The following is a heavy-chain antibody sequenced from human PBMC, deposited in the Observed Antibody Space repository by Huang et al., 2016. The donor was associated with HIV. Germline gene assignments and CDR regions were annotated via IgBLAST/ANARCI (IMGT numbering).Heavy chain of an antibody. CDR3: ARDHWYPLQNWFDL. CDR2: IRAYNGNT. V-gene: IGHV1-18*01. D-gene: IGHD1-1*01. CDR1: GYLFTKYG. J-gene: IGHJ5*01. Sequence: QVELVQSGAEVKRPGASVRVSCKAAGYLFTKYGINWVRQAPGQGLEWMGGIRAYNGNTNYAEKFQGRVTLTRDTSATTAYMELRDVTSADTAVYYCARDHWYPLQNWFDLWGQGTLVTVSS.